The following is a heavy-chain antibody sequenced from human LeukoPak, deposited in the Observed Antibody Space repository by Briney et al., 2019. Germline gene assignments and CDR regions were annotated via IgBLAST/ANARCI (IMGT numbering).Heavy chain of an antibody. D-gene: IGHD3-22*01. CDR2: TYYRSKWYS. CDR3: IREYSSSFDY. CDR1: GDSVSTISAA. Sequence: SQTLSLTCAISGDSVSTISAAWNWLRQSPSRGLEWLGRTYYRSKWYSDYAVSVKSRITINPDTSRNQFSLHLNSVTPEDTAVYYCIREYSSSFDYWGQGTLVTVSS. J-gene: IGHJ4*02. V-gene: IGHV6-1*01.